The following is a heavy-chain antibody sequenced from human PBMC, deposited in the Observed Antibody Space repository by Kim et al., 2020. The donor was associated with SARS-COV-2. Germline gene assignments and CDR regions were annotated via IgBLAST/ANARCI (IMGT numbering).Heavy chain of an antibody. V-gene: IGHV7-4-1*02. Sequence: ASVKVSCKASGYTFTSYSMNWVRQAPGQGLDWMGWINTNTGNPTYAQGFTGRFVFSLDTPVSTAYLQITSLKTEDTAVHYCARGGFTGNFFDYWGQGTLV. CDR1: GYTFTSYS. CDR3: ARGGFTGNFFDY. CDR2: INTNTGNP. D-gene: IGHD1-1*01. J-gene: IGHJ4*02.